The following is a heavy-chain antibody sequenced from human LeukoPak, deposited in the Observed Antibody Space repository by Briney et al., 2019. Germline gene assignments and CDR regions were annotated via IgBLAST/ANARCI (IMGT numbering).Heavy chain of an antibody. CDR2: ISSSSSYI. Sequence: PGGSLRLSCAASGFTFSSYSMNWVRQAPGKGPEWVSSISSSSSYIYYADSVKGRFTISRDNAKNSLYLQMNSLRAEDTAVYYCARGGFGELLARLDYWGQGTLVTVSS. V-gene: IGHV3-21*01. D-gene: IGHD3-10*01. J-gene: IGHJ4*02. CDR1: GFTFSSYS. CDR3: ARGGFGELLARLDY.